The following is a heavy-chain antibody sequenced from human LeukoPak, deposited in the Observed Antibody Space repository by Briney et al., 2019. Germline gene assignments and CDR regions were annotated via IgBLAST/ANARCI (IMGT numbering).Heavy chain of an antibody. Sequence: GGSLRLSCAASGFTVSSNYMSWVRQAPGKGLEWVSVIYSGGSTYYADSVKGRFTISRDNSKNTLYLQMNSLRAEDTAVYYCAKAFAFVGANFFDYWGQGTLVTVSS. V-gene: IGHV3-66*01. CDR1: GFTVSSNY. CDR3: AKAFAFVGANFFDY. D-gene: IGHD1-26*01. CDR2: IYSGGST. J-gene: IGHJ4*02.